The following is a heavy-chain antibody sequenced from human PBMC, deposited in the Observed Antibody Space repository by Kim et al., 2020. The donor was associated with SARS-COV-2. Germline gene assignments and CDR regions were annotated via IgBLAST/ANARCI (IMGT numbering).Heavy chain of an antibody. CDR2: ISSNGGST. CDR1: GFTFSSYA. Sequence: GGSLRLSCAASGFTFSSYAMHWVRQAPGKGLEYVSAISSNGGSTYYANSVKGRFTISRDNSKNTLYLQMGSLRAEDMAVYYCARAGASDAFDIWGQGTMVTVSS. CDR3: ARAGASDAFDI. V-gene: IGHV3-64*01. D-gene: IGHD7-27*01. J-gene: IGHJ3*02.